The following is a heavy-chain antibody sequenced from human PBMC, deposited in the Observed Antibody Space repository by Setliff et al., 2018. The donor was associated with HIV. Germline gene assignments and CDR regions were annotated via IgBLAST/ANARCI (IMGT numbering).Heavy chain of an antibody. V-gene: IGHV1-2*06. CDR3: AKGQGPVDY. J-gene: IGHJ4*02. CDR2: ISPNSGGT. CDR1: GFIFTNYC. Sequence: ASVKVSCKASGFIFTNYCIHWVRQAPGQGLEWMGRISPNSGGTQFAQKFQGRVALTRDTSITTAYMELSGLRSDDTAVYYCAKGQGPVDYWGQGTLVTVSS.